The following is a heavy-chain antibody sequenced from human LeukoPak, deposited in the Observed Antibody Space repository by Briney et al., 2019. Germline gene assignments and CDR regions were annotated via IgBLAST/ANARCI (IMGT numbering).Heavy chain of an antibody. Sequence: ASVKVSCKTSGYIFTGYYIHWLRQAPGQGLEWMGIINPSGGSTSYAQKFQGRVTMTRDMSTSTDYMELSSLRSEDTAVYYCARDNSVEDTAWWFDPWGQGTLVTVSS. J-gene: IGHJ5*02. CDR2: INPSGGST. CDR3: ARDNSVEDTAWWFDP. D-gene: IGHD4-23*01. V-gene: IGHV1-46*01. CDR1: GYIFTGYY.